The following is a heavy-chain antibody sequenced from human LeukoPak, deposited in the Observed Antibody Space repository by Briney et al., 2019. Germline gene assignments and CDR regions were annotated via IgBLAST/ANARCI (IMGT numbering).Heavy chain of an antibody. J-gene: IGHJ4*02. CDR1: GFTFSSYA. CDR3: ARGGDEYSSSPQEY. CDR2: IWHDGSNK. Sequence: PGGSLRLSCAASGFTFSSYAMHWVRQAPGKGLEWVAVIWHDGSNKFYADSVKGRFIISRDNPKNTVYLQMNILTAGDTGVYYCARGGDEYSSSPQEYWGLGTLVTVSS. D-gene: IGHD6-6*01. V-gene: IGHV3-33*08.